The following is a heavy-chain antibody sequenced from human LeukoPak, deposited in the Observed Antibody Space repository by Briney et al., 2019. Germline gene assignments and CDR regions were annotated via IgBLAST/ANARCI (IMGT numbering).Heavy chain of an antibody. CDR1: GYTFNSYG. V-gene: IGHV1-18*01. J-gene: IGHJ6*03. D-gene: IGHD3-9*01. CDR3: ARSRYFDWLLSYRYYYYYMDV. Sequence: WASVKVSCKASGYTFNSYGISWVRQAPGQGLEWMGWISAYNGNTNYVQKLQGRVTMTTDTSTSTAYMELRSLRSEDTAVYYCARSRYFDWLLSYRYYYYYMDVWGKGTTVTVSS. CDR2: ISAYNGNT.